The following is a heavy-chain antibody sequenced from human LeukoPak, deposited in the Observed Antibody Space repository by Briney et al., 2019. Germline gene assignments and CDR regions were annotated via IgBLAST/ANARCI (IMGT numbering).Heavy chain of an antibody. CDR1: GFTFSSYW. CDR2: IKQDGSEK. Sequence: PGGSQRLSCAASGFTFSSYWMSWVRQAPGKGLEWVANIKQDGSEKYYVHSVKGRFTISRDNARNSLYLQMNSLRVDHTAVYYCARGAYYYNSGDAFDVWGQGTMVTVSS. V-gene: IGHV3-7*01. D-gene: IGHD3-10*01. CDR3: ARGAYYYNSGDAFDV. J-gene: IGHJ3*01.